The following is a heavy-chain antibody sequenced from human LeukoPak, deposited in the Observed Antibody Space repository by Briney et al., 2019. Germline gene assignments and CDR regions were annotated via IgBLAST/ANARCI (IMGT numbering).Heavy chain of an antibody. J-gene: IGHJ4*02. CDR3: ARGGLPIMGY. Sequence: GGSLRLSCGASGITFSSYSMNWVRQAPGKGLEWVSYISSSGSTKYYADSMKGRFTISRDNARNSLYLQMNSLRTEDTAVYFCARGGLPIMGYWGQGTLVTVSS. CDR2: ISSSGSTK. CDR1: GITFSSYS. V-gene: IGHV3-48*01. D-gene: IGHD3-16*01.